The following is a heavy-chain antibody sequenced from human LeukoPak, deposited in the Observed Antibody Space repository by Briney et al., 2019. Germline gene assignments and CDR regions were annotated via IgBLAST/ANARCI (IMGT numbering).Heavy chain of an antibody. CDR1: GYIFTSNW. CDR3: ARMASGVATERLDY. CDR2: IYPGDSDT. V-gene: IGHV5-51*01. J-gene: IGHJ4*02. D-gene: IGHD5-12*01. Sequence: GESLKISCQASGYIFTSNWIGWVRQMPGKGLEWMGIIYPGDSDTRYSPSFQGQVTISADKSTSTAYLQWSSLKASDTAMYYCARMASGVATERLDYWGQGTLVTVSS.